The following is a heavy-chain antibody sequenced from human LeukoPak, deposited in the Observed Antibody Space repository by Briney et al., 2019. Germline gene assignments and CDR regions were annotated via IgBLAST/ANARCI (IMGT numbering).Heavy chain of an antibody. CDR3: ARSAGYSSSWTRYNWFDP. CDR1: GGSINRGGYY. J-gene: IGHJ5*02. D-gene: IGHD6-13*01. Sequence: SQTLSLTCTVSGGSINRGGYYWSWIRQPAGKGLEWIGRIYTSGSTNYNPSLKSRVTMSVDTSKNQFSLKLSSVTAADTAVYYCARSAGYSSSWTRYNWFDPWGQGTLVTVSS. V-gene: IGHV4-61*02. CDR2: IYTSGST.